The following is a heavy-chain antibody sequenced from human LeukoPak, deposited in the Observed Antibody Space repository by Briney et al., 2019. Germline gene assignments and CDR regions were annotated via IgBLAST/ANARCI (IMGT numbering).Heavy chain of an antibody. CDR2: ISGSGGST. CDR1: GVTFRSYA. J-gene: IGHJ4*02. Sequence: GGSLRLSCAPSGVTFRSYAMSGVPHAPGKGRVWVSAISGSGGSTYYADSVKGRFTISRDNSKNTLCLQMNSLRAEDTAVYYCAKRSWSNRGFDYWGQGTLVTVSS. CDR3: AKRSWSNRGFDY. D-gene: IGHD1/OR15-1a*01. V-gene: IGHV3-23*01.